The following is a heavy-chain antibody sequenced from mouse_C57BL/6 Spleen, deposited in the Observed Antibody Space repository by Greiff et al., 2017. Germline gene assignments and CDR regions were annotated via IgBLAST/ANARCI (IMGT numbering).Heavy chain of an antibody. CDR2: INPNNGGT. J-gene: IGHJ4*01. Sequence: EVQVVESGPELVKPGASVKIPCKASGYTFTDYNMDWVKQSHGKSLEWIGDINPNNGGTIYNQKFKGKATLTVDKSSSTAYMELRSLTSEDTAVYYCARWSSSGSYAMDYWGQGTSVTVSS. V-gene: IGHV1-18*01. D-gene: IGHD3-2*02. CDR3: ARWSSSGSYAMDY. CDR1: GYTFTDYN.